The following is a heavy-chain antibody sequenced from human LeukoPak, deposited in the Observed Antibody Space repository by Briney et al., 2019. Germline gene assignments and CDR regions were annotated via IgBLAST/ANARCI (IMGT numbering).Heavy chain of an antibody. Sequence: PSETLSLTCAVYGGSFSGYYWSWIRQPPGKGLEWIGEINHSGSTNYNPSLKSRVTISVDTSKNQFSLKLSSVTAADTAVYYRASRIQPWTPLGYWGQGTLVTVSS. J-gene: IGHJ4*02. CDR2: INHSGST. CDR3: ASRIQPWTPLGY. D-gene: IGHD5-18*01. CDR1: GGSFSGYY. V-gene: IGHV4-34*01.